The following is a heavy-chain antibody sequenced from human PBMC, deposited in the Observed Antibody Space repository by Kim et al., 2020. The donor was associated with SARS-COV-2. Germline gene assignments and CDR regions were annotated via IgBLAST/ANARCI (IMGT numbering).Heavy chain of an antibody. Sequence: SETLSLTCTVSGGSISSYYWSWIRQPPGKGLEWIGYIYYSGSPNYNPSLKSRVTISVDTSKNQFSLKLSSVTAADTAVYYCARNMITFGGVIGLIDYWGQGTLVTVSS. CDR1: GGSISSYY. V-gene: IGHV4-59*01. J-gene: IGHJ4*02. CDR3: ARNMITFGGVIGLIDY. CDR2: IYYSGSP. D-gene: IGHD3-16*02.